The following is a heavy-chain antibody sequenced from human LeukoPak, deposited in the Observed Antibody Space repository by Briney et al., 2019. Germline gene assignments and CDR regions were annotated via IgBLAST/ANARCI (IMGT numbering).Heavy chain of an antibody. CDR2: LIGNDGTT. Sequence: GGSLRLSCATSGFTFSNYAMIWVRQAPGKGLQWVSSLIGNDGTTYYADSVKGRFTISRDNAKNSLYLQMNSLRAEDTAVYYCARVAAGTDYWGQGTLVTVSS. D-gene: IGHD6-13*01. V-gene: IGHV3-23*01. CDR1: GFTFSNYA. J-gene: IGHJ4*02. CDR3: ARVAAGTDY.